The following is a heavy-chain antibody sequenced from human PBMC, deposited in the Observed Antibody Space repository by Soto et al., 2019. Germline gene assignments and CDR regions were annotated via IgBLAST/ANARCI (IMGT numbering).Heavy chain of an antibody. Sequence: EVQLVESGGGLVQPGGSLRLSCAASGFTVSSNYMSWVRQAPGKGLEWVSVIYSGGSTYYADSVKGRFTISRHNSKNTLYLQMNSLRAEDTAVYYCARDGGYYGLGSEGYYYYYGMDVWGQGTTVTVSS. V-gene: IGHV3-53*04. CDR2: IYSGGST. J-gene: IGHJ6*02. D-gene: IGHD3-10*01. CDR3: ARDGGYYGLGSEGYYYYYGMDV. CDR1: GFTVSSNY.